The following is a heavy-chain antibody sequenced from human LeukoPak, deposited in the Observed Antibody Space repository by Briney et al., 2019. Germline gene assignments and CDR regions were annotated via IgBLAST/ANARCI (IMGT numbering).Heavy chain of an antibody. Sequence: PSETLSLTCTVPGGSISSYYWSWIRQSPGKGLEWIGYIYYTGSTNYNPSLKSRVTISVDTSKNQFSLNLRTVTSADTAVYYCTRVHYSGSGLSSYFDHWGQGTLVTVSS. CDR3: TRVHYSGSGLSSYFDH. CDR2: IYYTGST. D-gene: IGHD3-10*01. J-gene: IGHJ4*02. CDR1: GGSISSYY. V-gene: IGHV4-59*01.